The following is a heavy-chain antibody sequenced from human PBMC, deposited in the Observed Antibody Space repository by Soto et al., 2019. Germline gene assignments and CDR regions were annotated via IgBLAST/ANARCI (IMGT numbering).Heavy chain of an antibody. CDR2: IIPMYGTA. D-gene: IGHD5-18*01. Sequence: QVQLVQSGAEVKKPESSVKVSCKAPGGTFSTYAISWVRQAPGQGLEWMGGIIPMYGTANYAQRFQDRVTITADESTNTVCMELSSLRSEDTAVYLCASGIQLWLRRINNGYSGWGQGTLVTVSS. V-gene: IGHV1-69*12. J-gene: IGHJ4*02. CDR1: GGTFSTYA. CDR3: ASGIQLWLRRINNGYSG.